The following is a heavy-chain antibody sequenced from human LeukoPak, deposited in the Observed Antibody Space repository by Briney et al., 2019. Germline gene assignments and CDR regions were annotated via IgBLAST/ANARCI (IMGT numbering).Heavy chain of an antibody. CDR1: GFTFSIYA. J-gene: IGHJ4*02. V-gene: IGHV3-23*01. CDR3: ANLGGY. CDR2: ISGSGGST. Sequence: GRSLRLSCTASGFTFSIYAMSWVRQAPGKGLEWVSGISGSGGSTYYADSVKGRFTISRDNSKNTLYLQINSLRAEDTAVYYCANLGGYWGQGTLVTVSS. D-gene: IGHD1-26*01.